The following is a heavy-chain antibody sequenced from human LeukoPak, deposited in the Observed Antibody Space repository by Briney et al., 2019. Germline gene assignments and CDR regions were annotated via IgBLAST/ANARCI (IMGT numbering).Heavy chain of an antibody. CDR1: GFTFSSYA. CDR2: ISYDGSNK. Sequence: GGSLRLSCAASGFTFSSYAMHWVRQAPGKGLEWVAVISYDGSNKYYADSVKGRFTISRDNSKNTLYLQMNSLRAEDTAVYYCARDRGLGASHYWGQGTLVTVSS. D-gene: IGHD3-16*01. V-gene: IGHV3-30*01. CDR3: ARDRGLGASHY. J-gene: IGHJ4*02.